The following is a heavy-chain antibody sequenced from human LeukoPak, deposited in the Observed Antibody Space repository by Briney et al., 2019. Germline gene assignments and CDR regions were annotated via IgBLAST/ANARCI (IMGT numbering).Heavy chain of an antibody. V-gene: IGHV3-48*04. CDR3: ARVIAIHTVTPFDH. J-gene: IGHJ4*02. CDR2: VSTSSTTI. CDR1: GFTFSSHR. D-gene: IGHD4-11*01. Sequence: GGSLRLSCAASGFTFSSHRMHWVRQAPGQGLEWVAYVSTSSTTIQYADSVKGRFTISRDDAKNSLSLQMNSLRVEDTAVYYCARVIAIHTVTPFDHWGQGTLVTVSS.